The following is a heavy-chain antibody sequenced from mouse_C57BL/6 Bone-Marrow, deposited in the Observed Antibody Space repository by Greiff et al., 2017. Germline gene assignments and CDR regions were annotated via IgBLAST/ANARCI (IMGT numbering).Heavy chain of an antibody. J-gene: IGHJ3*01. V-gene: IGHV3-6*01. CDR3: ARNEYMDDGYYWFAY. D-gene: IGHD2-3*01. Sequence: EVQLQESGPGLVKPSQSLSLTCSVTGYSITSGYYWNWIRQFPGNKLEWMGYISYDGSNNYNPSFQNPISITHDTAKNQFYMKLNSVTTEDTATYYGARNEYMDDGYYWFAYWGQGTLVTVSA. CDR2: ISYDGSN. CDR1: GYSITSGYY.